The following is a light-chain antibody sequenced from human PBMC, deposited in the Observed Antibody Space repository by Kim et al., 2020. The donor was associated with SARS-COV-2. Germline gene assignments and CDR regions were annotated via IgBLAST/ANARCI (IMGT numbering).Light chain of an antibody. Sequence: GVSNRFSGSKSGNTASLTISGLQAEDEADYYCSSFTSSDTYVFGTGTKVTVL. V-gene: IGLV2-14*01. J-gene: IGLJ1*01. CDR3: SSFTSSDTYV.